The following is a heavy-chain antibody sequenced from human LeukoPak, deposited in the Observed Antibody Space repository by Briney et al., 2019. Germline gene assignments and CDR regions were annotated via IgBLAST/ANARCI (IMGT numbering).Heavy chain of an antibody. D-gene: IGHD6-13*01. Sequence: ASVKVSCKTSGYTFTSYGINWVRQAPGQGLEWMGRISAHNGNANYAQKFQGRVTMTTDTLATTAYMELRSLRSDDTAVYYCASSIVADGTSPFDYWGQGTLVTVSS. J-gene: IGHJ4*02. V-gene: IGHV1-18*01. CDR2: ISAHNGNA. CDR3: ASSIVADGTSPFDY. CDR1: GYTFTSYG.